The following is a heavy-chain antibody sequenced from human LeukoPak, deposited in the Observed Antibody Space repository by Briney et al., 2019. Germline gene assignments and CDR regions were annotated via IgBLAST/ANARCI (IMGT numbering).Heavy chain of an antibody. V-gene: IGHV4-59*08. D-gene: IGHD6-6*01. CDR3: ARQDSSSAALDY. CDR1: GGSIGSYY. J-gene: IGHJ4*02. Sequence: SETLSLTCTVSGGSIGSYYWSWIRQPPGKGLEWIGYIYYSGSTNYNPSLKSRVTISVDTSKNQFSLKLSSVTAADTAVYYCARQDSSSAALDYWGQGTLVTVSS. CDR2: IYYSGST.